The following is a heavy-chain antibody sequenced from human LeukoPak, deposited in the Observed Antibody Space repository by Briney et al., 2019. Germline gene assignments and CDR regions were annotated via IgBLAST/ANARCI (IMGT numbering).Heavy chain of an antibody. CDR1: GFSFSNYW. CDR2: IKQDGSEK. Sequence: GGSLRLSCAASGFSFSNYWMSWVRQAPVKGLEWVASIKQDGSEKHYVDSVKGRFTISKDNAKNALYLQMSSLRAEDTAVYYCAREARATFDYWGQGTVVTVSP. V-gene: IGHV3-7*01. CDR3: AREARATFDY. J-gene: IGHJ4*02. D-gene: IGHD5-12*01.